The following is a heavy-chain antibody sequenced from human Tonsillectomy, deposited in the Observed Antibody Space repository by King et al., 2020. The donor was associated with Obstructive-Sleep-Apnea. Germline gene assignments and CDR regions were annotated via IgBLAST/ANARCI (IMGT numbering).Heavy chain of an antibody. Sequence: VQLVESGGGLVQPGGSLRLSCAASGFSFSSYAMSWVRQAPGKGLEWVSTIDNTGRETYYADSVKGRFTISRDSSKNTLSLQMNSLGAEDTAVYYCAKPTGCSPPYSFDYWGQGTLVTVSS. CDR2: IDNTGRET. D-gene: IGHD3-9*01. CDR3: AKPTGCSPPYSFDY. V-gene: IGHV3-23*04. J-gene: IGHJ4*02. CDR1: GFSFSSYA.